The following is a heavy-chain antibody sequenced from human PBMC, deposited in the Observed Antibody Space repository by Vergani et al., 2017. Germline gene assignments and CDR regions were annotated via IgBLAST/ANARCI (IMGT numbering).Heavy chain of an antibody. CDR3: ARFEATSGAFDI. D-gene: IGHD5-12*01. CDR1: GGSISSSSYY. J-gene: IGHJ3*02. CDR2: IYYSGST. V-gene: IGHV4-39*07. Sequence: QLQLQESGPGLVKPSETLSLTCTVSGGSISSSSYYWGWIRQPPGKGLEWIGSIYYSGSTYYNPSLKSRVTIPVDTSKNQFSLKLSSVTAADTAVYYCARFEATSGAFDIWGQGTMVTVSS.